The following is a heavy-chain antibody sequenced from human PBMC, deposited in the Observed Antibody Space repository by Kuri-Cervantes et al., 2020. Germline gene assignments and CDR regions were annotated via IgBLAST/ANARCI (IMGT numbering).Heavy chain of an antibody. D-gene: IGHD3-22*01. CDR2: IYTSGSP. J-gene: IGHJ4*02. Sequence: GSLRLSCAVSGYSISSGYYWGWIRQPAGKGLQWIGRIYTSGSPNYNPSLKGRVTISLDKSKNQFSLKLNSVTAADTAVYYCASSVGGSGYYPFDYWGQGTLVTVSS. V-gene: IGHV4-38-2*01. CDR3: ASSVGGSGYYPFDY. CDR1: GYSISSGYY.